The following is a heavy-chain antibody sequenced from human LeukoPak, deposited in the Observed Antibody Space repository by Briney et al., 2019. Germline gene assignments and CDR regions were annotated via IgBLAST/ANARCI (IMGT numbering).Heavy chain of an antibody. J-gene: IGHJ4*02. D-gene: IGHD2-2*01. CDR1: GYTFTSYG. CDR2: ISAYNGNT. V-gene: IGHV1-18*04. Sequence: ASVKVSCKASGYTFTSYGISWVRQAPGQGLEWMGWISAYNGNTNYAQKLQGRVTMTTDTSTSTAYTELRSLRSDDTAVYYCARDRGCSSSSCYSHFDYWGQGTLVPVSS. CDR3: ARDRGCSSSSCYSHFDY.